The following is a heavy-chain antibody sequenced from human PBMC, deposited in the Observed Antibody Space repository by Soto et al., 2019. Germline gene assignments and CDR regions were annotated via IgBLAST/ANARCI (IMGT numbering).Heavy chain of an antibody. J-gene: IGHJ4*02. V-gene: IGHV3-33*06. D-gene: IGHD6-13*01. Sequence: QVQLVESGGGVVQPGRSLRLSCAASGFTFSSYGMHWVRQAPGKGLEWVAVIWYDGSIKYYVDSVKGRFTISRDNSNNTLHLQMNSLRAEDTAVYYCAKDRIAIAEWGQGTLVTVSS. CDR2: IWYDGSIK. CDR1: GFTFSSYG. CDR3: AKDRIAIAE.